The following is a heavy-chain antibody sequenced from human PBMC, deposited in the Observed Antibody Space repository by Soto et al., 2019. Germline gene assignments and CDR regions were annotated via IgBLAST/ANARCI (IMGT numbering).Heavy chain of an antibody. CDR1: GYTFTSYD. V-gene: IGHV1-8*01. J-gene: IGHJ4*02. D-gene: IGHD1-26*01. CDR2: MNPNSDNT. CDR3: VRSLFRGGGTYLLGF. Sequence: ASVKVSCKASGYTFTSYDINWVRQAAGQGLEWMGWMNPNSDNTASAQRFQGRITMTRDTSISTAYMELSSLRSEDTAVYYCVRSLFRGGGTYLLGFWGQGTLVTVSS.